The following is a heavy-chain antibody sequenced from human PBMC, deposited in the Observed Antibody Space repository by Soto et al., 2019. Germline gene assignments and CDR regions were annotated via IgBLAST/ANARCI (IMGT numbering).Heavy chain of an antibody. Sequence: GGSLRLSCTTSGFTFGDYALSWVRQAPGKGLEWVGFIRRNAYGGTTDYAASVKGRFTISRDDSKSIAYLQMNSLRTEDTALYYCTRASSLDFGFWGQGTLVTGSS. V-gene: IGHV3-49*04. CDR1: GFTFGDYA. CDR2: IRRNAYGGTT. D-gene: IGHD3-16*01. J-gene: IGHJ4*02. CDR3: TRASSLDFGF.